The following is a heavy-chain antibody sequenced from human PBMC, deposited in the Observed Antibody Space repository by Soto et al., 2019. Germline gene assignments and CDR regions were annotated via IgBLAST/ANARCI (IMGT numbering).Heavy chain of an antibody. CDR2: MSSSGDGT. CDR1: GCTFSSYA. CDR3: AKNADFWSSAMDV. V-gene: IGHV3-23*01. D-gene: IGHD3-3*01. Sequence: GGSRRRSWAAAGCTFSSYAMTWVRQAPGKGLEWVSIMSSSGDGTYYADSVKGRFTISRDNSRNTLILQMHSLRAHDPPVYYCAKNADFWSSAMDVWGHGTSVTVS. J-gene: IGHJ6*02.